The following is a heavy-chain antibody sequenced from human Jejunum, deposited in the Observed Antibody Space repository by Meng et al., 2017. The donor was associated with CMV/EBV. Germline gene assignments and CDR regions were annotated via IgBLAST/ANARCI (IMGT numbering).Heavy chain of an antibody. CDR1: GGSVNNYY. Sequence: QVQPQGSGPGLVKPSETLSLTCTVSGGSVNNYYWSWIRQSAGKGLEWIGRFYSSDTYNYHPSLNSRVTMSLDTSKKQFSLILSSVTAADTARYYCARGPGASTREGFDHWGLGTLVTVSS. CDR3: ARGPGASTREGFDH. D-gene: IGHD1-26*01. J-gene: IGHJ4*02. CDR2: FYSSDTY. V-gene: IGHV4-4*07.